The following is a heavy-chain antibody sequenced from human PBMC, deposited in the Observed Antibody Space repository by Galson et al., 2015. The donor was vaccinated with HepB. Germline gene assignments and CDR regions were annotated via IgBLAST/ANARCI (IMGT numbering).Heavy chain of an antibody. CDR2: INTHNSDK. CDR3: ARDSVVTTKNWFDP. V-gene: IGHV1-18*04. Sequence: SLKVSCEAYGYRFTSFGFSWVRQAPRQGLEWMGWINTHNSDKEYAQKFQGRVIMTTDTSTSTAYMELRNLGNDDTALYYCARDSVVTTKNWFDPWGQGTPVTVSS. J-gene: IGHJ5*02. D-gene: IGHD2-21*02. CDR1: GYRFTSFG.